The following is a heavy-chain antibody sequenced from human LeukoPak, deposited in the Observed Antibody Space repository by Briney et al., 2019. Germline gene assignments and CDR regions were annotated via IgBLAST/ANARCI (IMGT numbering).Heavy chain of an antibody. CDR3: ARGLMVRGVIITYYYYYYMDV. J-gene: IGHJ6*03. CDR2: IIPIFGTA. D-gene: IGHD3-10*01. Sequence: SVKVSCKASGGTFSSYAISWVRQAPGQGLEWMGGIIPIFGTANYAQKFQGRVTITADESTSTAYMELSSLRSEDTAVYYCARGLMVRGVIITYYYYYYMDVWGKGTTVTISS. V-gene: IGHV1-69*13. CDR1: GGTFSSYA.